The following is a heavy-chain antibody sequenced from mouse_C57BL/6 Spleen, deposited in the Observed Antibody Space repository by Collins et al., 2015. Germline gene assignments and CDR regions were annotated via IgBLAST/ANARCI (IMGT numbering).Heavy chain of an antibody. D-gene: IGHD1-1*01. V-gene: IGHV1S50*01. Sequence: GKFKGKATLTADKSSSTAYMQLSSLTSEDSAVYFCAYYGSSYDWYFDVWGTGTTVTVSS. J-gene: IGHJ1*03. CDR3: AYYGSSYDWYFDV.